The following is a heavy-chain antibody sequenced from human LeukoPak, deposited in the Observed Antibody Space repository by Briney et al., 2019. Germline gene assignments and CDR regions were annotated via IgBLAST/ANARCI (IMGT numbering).Heavy chain of an antibody. CDR3: AREKVSSIEAVSVGLDN. CDR1: GYTFTGYY. Sequence: ASVKVSCKASGYTFTGYYIHWVRQAPGQGLEWMGWINPNSGGTNYAQKFQDGVTMTRDTSISTVYMELSRLTSDDTAVHYCAREKVSSIEAVSVGLDNWGQGTLVTVSS. D-gene: IGHD6-13*01. J-gene: IGHJ4*02. CDR2: INPNSGGT. V-gene: IGHV1-2*02.